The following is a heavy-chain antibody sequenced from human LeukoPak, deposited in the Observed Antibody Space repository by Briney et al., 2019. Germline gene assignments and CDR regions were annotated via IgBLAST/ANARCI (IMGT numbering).Heavy chain of an antibody. CDR1: GFSFSSYA. CDR2: ISGSGGST. D-gene: IGHD6-13*01. Sequence: GGSLRLSCAASGFSFSSYAMSWVRQAPGKGLEWVSAISGSGGSTYYADSVKGRFTISRDNSKSTLYLQMSSLRAEDTALYYCAKDPSSSSPSFWFDPWGQGTLVTVSS. CDR3: AKDPSSSSPSFWFDP. V-gene: IGHV3-23*01. J-gene: IGHJ5*02.